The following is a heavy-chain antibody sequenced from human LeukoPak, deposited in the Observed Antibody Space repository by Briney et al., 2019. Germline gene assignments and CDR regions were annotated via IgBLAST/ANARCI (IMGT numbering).Heavy chain of an antibody. V-gene: IGHV3-21*01. J-gene: IGHJ3*02. D-gene: IGHD4-4*01. CDR2: ISSSSSYI. CDR1: GFTFSSYS. CDR3: ARPSSAVTTWVGAFDI. Sequence: GGSLSLFCAASGFTFSSYSMNWVRQASGKGLEGVSSISSSSSYIFYADSLKERFTISRDNAKNSLYLQMNSLRAEDTAVYYCARPSSAVTTWVGAFDIWGQGTMVTVSS.